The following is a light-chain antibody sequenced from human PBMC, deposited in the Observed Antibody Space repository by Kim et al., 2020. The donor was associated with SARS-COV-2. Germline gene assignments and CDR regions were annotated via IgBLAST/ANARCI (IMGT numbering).Light chain of an antibody. Sequence: QSALTQPASVSGSPGQSITISCTGTSSDVGGYNYVSWYQQHPGKAPKLMIFDVSKWPSGVSNRFSGSKSGNTASLTISGLQAEDEADYYCSSYTSGDTWVFGGGTKLTVL. CDR3: SSYTSGDTWV. V-gene: IGLV2-14*01. J-gene: IGLJ3*02. CDR1: SSDVGGYNY. CDR2: DVS.